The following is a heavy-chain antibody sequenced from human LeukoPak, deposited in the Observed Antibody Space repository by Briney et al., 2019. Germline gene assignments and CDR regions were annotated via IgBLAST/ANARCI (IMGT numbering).Heavy chain of an antibody. V-gene: IGHV3-48*02. CDR3: ARPVPYGDFAVDY. J-gene: IGHJ4*02. CDR1: GFTFSSYN. Sequence: GGSLRLSCAASGFTFSSYNMNWVRQAPGKGLEWVSYISSSSKIIRYADSVKGRFTISRDNAKNSLFLQMNSLRDEDTAVYYCARPVPYGDFAVDYWGQGTLVTVSS. D-gene: IGHD4-17*01. CDR2: ISSSSKII.